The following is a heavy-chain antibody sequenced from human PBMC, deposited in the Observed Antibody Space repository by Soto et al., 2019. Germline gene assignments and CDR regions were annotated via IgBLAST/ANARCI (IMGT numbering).Heavy chain of an antibody. CDR3: ARDRDNGLLLRYGMDV. CDR1: GGSISSTNW. J-gene: IGHJ6*02. D-gene: IGHD1-20*01. CDR2: IYPSGIT. Sequence: KPSETLSLTCFVSGGSISSTNWWSWVRQPPGKGLEWIGEIYPSGITNYNPSLESRVTLSIDKSKNQLSLRLSSVTAADTAVYYCARDRDNGLLLRYGMDVWGQGTTVTVSS. V-gene: IGHV4-4*02.